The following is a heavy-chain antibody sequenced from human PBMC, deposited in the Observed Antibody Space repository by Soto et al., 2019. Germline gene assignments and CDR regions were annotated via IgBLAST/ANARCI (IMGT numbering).Heavy chain of an antibody. Sequence: VQVVESEGGVVQPGRSLRLSCAASGFTFSTYAMHWVRQAPGKGLEWVAVISGRGGSTYYADSVKGRFTISRDNSKNTLYLQMNSLRAEDTAVYYCAARYGSGTSFDYWGQGTLVTVSS. CDR2: ISGRGGST. D-gene: IGHD3-10*01. V-gene: IGHV3-23*04. CDR3: AARYGSGTSFDY. CDR1: GFTFSTYA. J-gene: IGHJ4*02.